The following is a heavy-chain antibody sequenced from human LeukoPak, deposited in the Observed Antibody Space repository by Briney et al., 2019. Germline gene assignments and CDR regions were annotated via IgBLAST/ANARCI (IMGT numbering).Heavy chain of an antibody. CDR1: GFTFSSYS. D-gene: IGHD2-2*01. Sequence: GGSLRLSCAASGFTFSSYSMNWVRQAPGKGLEWVSYISTSSSTIYYADSVKGRFTISRDNAKNSLYLQMNSLRAEDTAVYYCARYCSSTSCYWGGIDYWGQGTLVTVSS. J-gene: IGHJ4*02. CDR3: ARYCSSTSCYWGGIDY. CDR2: ISTSSSTI. V-gene: IGHV3-48*01.